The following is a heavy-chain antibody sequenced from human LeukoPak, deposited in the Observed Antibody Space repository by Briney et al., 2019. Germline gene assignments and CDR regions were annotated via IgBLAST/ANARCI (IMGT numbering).Heavy chain of an antibody. CDR1: GGSISSGSYY. J-gene: IGHJ3*02. D-gene: IGHD3-10*01. CDR3: ARVLRFGEPFI. Sequence: SETLSLTCTVSGGSISSGSYYWSWIRQPAGKGLEWIGYIYYSGSTNYNPSLKSRVTISVDTSKNQFSLKLSSVTAADTAVYYCARVLRFGEPFIWGQGTMVTVSS. V-gene: IGHV4-61*10. CDR2: IYYSGST.